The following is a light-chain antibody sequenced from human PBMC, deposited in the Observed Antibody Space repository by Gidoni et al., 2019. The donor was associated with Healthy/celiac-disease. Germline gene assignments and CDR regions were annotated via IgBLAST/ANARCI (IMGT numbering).Light chain of an antibody. J-gene: IGLJ2*01. CDR3: CSYAGSSTLV. CDR2: EGS. V-gene: IGLV2-23*01. CDR1: SSDVGSYNL. Sequence: QSALIQPASVSGSPGPSITISCTGTSSDVGSYNLVSWYQQHPGKAPKLMIYEGSKRPSGVSNRFSGSKSGNTASLTISGLQAEDEADYYCCSYAGSSTLVFGGGTKLTVL.